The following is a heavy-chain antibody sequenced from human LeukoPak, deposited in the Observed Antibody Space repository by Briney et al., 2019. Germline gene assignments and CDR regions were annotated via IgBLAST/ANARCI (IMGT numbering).Heavy chain of an antibody. D-gene: IGHD4-23*01. CDR2: INSDGSST. V-gene: IGHV3-74*01. CDR3: ARGHLTVDGVKY. CDR1: GFTFSSYW. Sequence: PGGFLRLSCAASGFTFSSYWMHWVRQAPGKGLVWVSRINSDGSSTSYADSVKGRFTISRDNAKNMLYLQMNSLRAEDTAVYYCARGHLTVDGVKYWGQGTLVTVSS. J-gene: IGHJ4*02.